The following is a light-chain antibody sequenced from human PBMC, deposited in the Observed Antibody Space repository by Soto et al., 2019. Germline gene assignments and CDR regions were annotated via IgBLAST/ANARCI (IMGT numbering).Light chain of an antibody. CDR1: NIGTKS. CDR3: QVWDSSSDHVV. CDR2: DDS. V-gene: IGLV3-21*02. Sequence: SYELTQPHSVSVAPGQTARITCGGKNIGTKSVNWYQQKPCQAPVMVVSDDSDRPSGIPERFSGSNSGNTATLTINRVEAGDEADYYCQVWDSSSDHVVFGGGTKVTVL. J-gene: IGLJ3*02.